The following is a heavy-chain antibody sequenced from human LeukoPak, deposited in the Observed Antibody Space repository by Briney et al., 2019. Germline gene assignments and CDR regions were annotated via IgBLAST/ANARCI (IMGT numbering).Heavy chain of an antibody. CDR2: IDYDGGSG. CDR3: TRNSGWYGLS. Sequence: GGSLRLSCTVSGFTLSSYEMSWIRQAPGKGLEWVSSIDYDGGSGHYADSVKGRFTISRGNSNNTLFLHLNSLRGEDTAVYYCTRNSGWYGLSWGQGTLVTVSS. V-gene: IGHV3-23*01. D-gene: IGHD6-19*01. J-gene: IGHJ1*01. CDR1: GFTLSSYE.